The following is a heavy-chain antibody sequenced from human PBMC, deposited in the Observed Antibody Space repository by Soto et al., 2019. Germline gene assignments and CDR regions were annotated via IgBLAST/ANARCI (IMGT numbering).Heavy chain of an antibody. Sequence: ASVKVSCKASGYPFSSFDVTWVRQAPGQGLEWMGWISSDNVDADHAQNFQGRLTMTRDRSTSTAYMDLKSLRSDDTAVYFCAFGSGSFEFWGQGTQVTVSS. V-gene: IGHV1-18*01. CDR2: ISSDNVDA. CDR3: AFGSGSFEF. CDR1: GYPFSSFD. D-gene: IGHD3-10*01. J-gene: IGHJ4*02.